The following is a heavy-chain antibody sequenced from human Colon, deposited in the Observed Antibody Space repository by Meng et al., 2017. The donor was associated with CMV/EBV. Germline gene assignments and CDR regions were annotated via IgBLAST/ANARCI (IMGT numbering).Heavy chain of an antibody. CDR2: INPDSGVA. V-gene: IGHV1-2*02. CDR3: ARDRSGFDHRLLAMDV. CDR1: VYTFTGHY. D-gene: IGHD5-12*01. Sequence: ASVKVSCKASVYTFTGHYVHWVRQAPGQGLEWMGWINPDSGVANYAQRFQGRVTMTRDTSISAAYMEMRNLRSEDTAVYYCARDRSGFDHRLLAMDVWGQGTTVTVSS. J-gene: IGHJ6*02.